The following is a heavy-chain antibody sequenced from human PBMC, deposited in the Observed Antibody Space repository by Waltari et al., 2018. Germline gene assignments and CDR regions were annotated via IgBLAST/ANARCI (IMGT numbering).Heavy chain of an antibody. D-gene: IGHD2-21*01. CDR2: IIPIFGTA. Sequence: QVQLVQSGAEVKKPGSSVKVSCKASGGTFSSYAISWVRQAPGQGLEWMGGIIPIFGTANYAQQFKGRVTITTDESTSTAYMELSSLRSEDTAVYYCARRAYCGGDCYYNWFDPWGQGTLVTVSS. V-gene: IGHV1-69*05. CDR3: ARRAYCGGDCYYNWFDP. CDR1: GGTFSSYA. J-gene: IGHJ5*02.